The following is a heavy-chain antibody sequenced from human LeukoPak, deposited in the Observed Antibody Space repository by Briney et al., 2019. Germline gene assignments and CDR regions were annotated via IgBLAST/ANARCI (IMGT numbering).Heavy chain of an antibody. Sequence: GGSLRLSCAASGFTFSNAWMSWARQAPGKGLEWVSSVTSSSTYIYYTDSVKGRFTISRDNAKNSLYLQMNSLRAEDTAVYYCARWQGAGGLDYWGQGILVTVSS. J-gene: IGHJ4*02. V-gene: IGHV3-21*01. CDR3: ARWQGAGGLDY. D-gene: IGHD3-10*01. CDR2: VTSSSTYI. CDR1: GFTFSNAW.